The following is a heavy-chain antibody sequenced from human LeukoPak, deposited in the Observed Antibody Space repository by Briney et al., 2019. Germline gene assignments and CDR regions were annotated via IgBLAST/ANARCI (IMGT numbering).Heavy chain of an antibody. CDR3: VKDGSGSYYTYYFDY. CDR2: ITGSGGST. CDR1: GFTFSSYA. J-gene: IGHJ4*02. D-gene: IGHD3-10*01. Sequence: PGGSLRLSCAASGFTFSSYAMSWVRQAPGKGLEWVSSITGSGGSTYHADSVKGRFTISRDNSKNTLYLQMSSLRAEDTAVYYCVKDGSGSYYTYYFDYWGQGTLVTVSS. V-gene: IGHV3-23*01.